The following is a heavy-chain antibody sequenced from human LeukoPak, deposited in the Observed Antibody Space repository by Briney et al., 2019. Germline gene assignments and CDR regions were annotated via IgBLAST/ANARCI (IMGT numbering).Heavy chain of an antibody. CDR1: GFTFSTYS. Sequence: GGSLRLSCAASGFTFSTYSMNWVRQTPGKGLEWVSSISGSSTYIYYADSVKGRFTISRDNSKNTLYLQMNSLRAEDTAVYYCARDQGGDYDFWGGYDYWGQGTLVTVSS. V-gene: IGHV3-21*01. J-gene: IGHJ4*02. CDR2: ISGSSTYI. CDR3: ARDQGGDYDFWGGYDY. D-gene: IGHD3-3*01.